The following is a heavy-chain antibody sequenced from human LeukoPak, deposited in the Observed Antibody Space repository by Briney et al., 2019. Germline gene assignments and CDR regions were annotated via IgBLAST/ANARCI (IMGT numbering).Heavy chain of an antibody. CDR1: GFAFSSFA. CDR2: TSYDGSNK. V-gene: IGHV3-30*04. CDR3: ARDDRGIAAAGFFDY. Sequence: GGSLRLSCAASGFAFSSFAMHWVRQAPGKGLEWVAVTSYDGSNKYYADSVKGRFTISRDNSKNTLYLQMNSLTAEDTAVYYCARDDRGIAAAGFFDYWGQGTLVTVSS. J-gene: IGHJ4*02. D-gene: IGHD6-13*01.